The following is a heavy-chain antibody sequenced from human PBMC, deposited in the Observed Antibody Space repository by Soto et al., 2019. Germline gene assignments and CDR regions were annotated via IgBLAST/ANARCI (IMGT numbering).Heavy chain of an antibody. D-gene: IGHD2-21*02. Sequence: SETLSLTCIVSGESISSSSYYWGWIRQPSGKGLEWIGSIYYSGRTYYNPSFKSRVTISIDTSKNQFSLKLSSVTATDTAVYYCSRQRTTVVTQAYFDHWGQGALVTVSS. J-gene: IGHJ4*02. V-gene: IGHV4-39*01. CDR2: IYYSGRT. CDR3: SRQRTTVVTQAYFDH. CDR1: GESISSSSYY.